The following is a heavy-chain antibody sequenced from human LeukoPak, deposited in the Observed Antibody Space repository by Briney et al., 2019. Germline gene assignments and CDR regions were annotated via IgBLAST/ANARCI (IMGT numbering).Heavy chain of an antibody. CDR2: IRSKANSYAT. J-gene: IGHJ3*02. Sequence: PGGSLRLSCAASGFTFSGSAMHWVRQASGKGLEWVGRIRSKANSYATAYAASVKGRFTISRDDSKNTLYLQMNSLKTEDTAVYYCTTAKLYSSSRYPAFDIWGQGTMVTVSS. D-gene: IGHD6-13*01. CDR1: GFTFSGSA. CDR3: TTAKLYSSSRYPAFDI. V-gene: IGHV3-73*01.